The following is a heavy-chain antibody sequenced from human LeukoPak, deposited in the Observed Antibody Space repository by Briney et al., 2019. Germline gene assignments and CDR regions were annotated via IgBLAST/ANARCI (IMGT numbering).Heavy chain of an antibody. D-gene: IGHD3-10*01. CDR1: GYTFTDYY. CDR2: INPNSGAT. V-gene: IGHV1-2*02. Sequence: ASVKVSCKASGYTFTDYYMHWVRQAPGQGLERMAWINPNSGATAYAQKFQGRVTMTRDTSISTAYMELSRLTSDDTAVYYCARGREWNYYAHYYGMDVWGQGTTVTVSS. J-gene: IGHJ6*02. CDR3: ARGREWNYYAHYYGMDV.